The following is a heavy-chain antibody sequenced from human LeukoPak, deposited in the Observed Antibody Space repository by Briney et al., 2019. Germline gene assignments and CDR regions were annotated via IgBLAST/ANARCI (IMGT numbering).Heavy chain of an antibody. J-gene: IGHJ6*02. Sequence: GGSLRLSCAASGFTFSSYRMHWVRQAPGKGLVWVSRINTDGSNTNYADSVKGRFTNSRDKAKDTLYLQMNSLRAEDTAVYYCARDYEGLGVWGQGTTVTVSS. CDR2: INTDGSNT. V-gene: IGHV3-74*01. CDR1: GFTFSSYR. D-gene: IGHD3-16*01. CDR3: ARDYEGLGV.